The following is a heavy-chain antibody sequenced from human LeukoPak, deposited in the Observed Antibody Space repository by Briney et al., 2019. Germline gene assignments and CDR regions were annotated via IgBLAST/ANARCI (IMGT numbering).Heavy chain of an antibody. J-gene: IGHJ6*03. D-gene: IGHD2-8*01. CDR1: GFAFSSYA. CDR2: LSGSGDRR. Sequence: GGSLRLSCAASGFAFSSYAMRWVRQAPGKGLEWVSSLSGSGDRRDSADSVKGRFTISRDNSKNTLYLEMYSLRAEDTAVYYCAKDRGHCTNGVCHNYYYMDVWGKGTTVTVSS. CDR3: AKDRGHCTNGVCHNYYYMDV. V-gene: IGHV3-23*01.